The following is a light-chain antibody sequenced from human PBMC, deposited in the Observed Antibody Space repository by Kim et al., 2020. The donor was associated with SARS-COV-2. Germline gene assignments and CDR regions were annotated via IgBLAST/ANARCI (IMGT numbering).Light chain of an antibody. V-gene: IGKV3-15*01. J-gene: IGKJ2*01. CDR2: GAS. Sequence: EIVMTQSPATLSVSPGERATLSCRASQSVSSNLAWYQQKPGQAPRLLIYGASTRATGIPARFSGSGSGTAFTLTISSLQSEDFAVYYCQQYNNWPRTFGQGTKREI. CDR3: QQYNNWPRT. CDR1: QSVSSN.